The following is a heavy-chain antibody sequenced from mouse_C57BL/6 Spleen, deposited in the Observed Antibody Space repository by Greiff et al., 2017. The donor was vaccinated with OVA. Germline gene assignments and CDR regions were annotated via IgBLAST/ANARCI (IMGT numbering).Heavy chain of an antibody. Sequence: QVQLQQSGAELVRPGTSVKVSCKASGYAFTNYLIEWVKQRPGQGLEWIGVINPGSGGTNYNEKFKGKGTLTADKSSSTAYMQLSSLTSEDSAVYFCARRATVVAPYWYFDVWGTGTTVTVSS. V-gene: IGHV1-54*01. CDR1: GYAFTNYL. J-gene: IGHJ1*03. D-gene: IGHD1-1*01. CDR2: INPGSGGT. CDR3: ARRATVVAPYWYFDV.